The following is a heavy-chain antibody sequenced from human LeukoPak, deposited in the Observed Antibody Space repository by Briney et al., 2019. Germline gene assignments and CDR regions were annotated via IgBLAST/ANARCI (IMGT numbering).Heavy chain of an antibody. CDR3: ARGPYVVVAATRGYYGMDV. CDR1: GGSFSGYY. Sequence: PSETLSLTCAVYGGSFSGYYWSWIRQPPGKGLEWIGEINHSGSTNYNPSLKSRVTIPVDTSKNQFSLKLSSVTAADTAVYYCARGPYVVVAATRGYYGMDVWGKGTTVTVSS. V-gene: IGHV4-34*01. J-gene: IGHJ6*04. D-gene: IGHD2-15*01. CDR2: INHSGST.